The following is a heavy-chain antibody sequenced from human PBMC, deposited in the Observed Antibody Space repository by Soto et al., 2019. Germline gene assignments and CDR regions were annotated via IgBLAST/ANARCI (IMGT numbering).Heavy chain of an antibody. J-gene: IGHJ6*02. CDR3: ARSQGSSTSLEIYYYYYYGMDV. CDR1: GGTFSSYA. CDR2: IIPISETT. Sequence: QVQLVQSGAEVKKPGSSVKVSCKASGGTFSSYAISWVRQAPGQGLEWMGGIIPISETTNYAQKLQGRVTITADESKSTAYMERSSLKSEDTAVYYCARSQGSSTSLEIYYYYYYGMDVWGQGTTVTVSS. V-gene: IGHV1-69*01. D-gene: IGHD2-2*01.